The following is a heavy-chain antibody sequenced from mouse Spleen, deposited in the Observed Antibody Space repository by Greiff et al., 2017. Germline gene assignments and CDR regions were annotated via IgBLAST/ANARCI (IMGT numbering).Heavy chain of an antibody. CDR1: GFSLTSYG. Sequence: VKLMESGPGLVQPSQSLSITCTVSGFSLTSYGVHWVRQSPGKGLEWLGVIWSGGSTDYNAAFISRLSISKDNSKSQVFFKMNSLQANDTAIYYCARNIFGNFYYFDYWGQGTTLTVSS. D-gene: IGHD2-1*01. J-gene: IGHJ2*01. CDR3: ARNIFGNFYYFDY. V-gene: IGHV2-2*02. CDR2: IWSGGST.